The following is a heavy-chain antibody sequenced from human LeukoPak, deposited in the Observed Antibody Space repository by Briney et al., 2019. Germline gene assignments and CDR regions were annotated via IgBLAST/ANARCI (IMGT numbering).Heavy chain of an antibody. CDR1: GFTFSSYA. D-gene: IGHD6-13*01. CDR3: ARGPAAHIIPFDY. CDR2: ISYDGSNK. J-gene: IGHJ4*02. V-gene: IGHV3-30*04. Sequence: GGSLRLSCAASGFTFSSYAMHWVRQAPGKGLEWVAVISYDGSNKYYADSVKGRFTISRDNSKNTLYLQTNSLRAEDTAVYYCARGPAAHIIPFDYWGQGTLVTVSS.